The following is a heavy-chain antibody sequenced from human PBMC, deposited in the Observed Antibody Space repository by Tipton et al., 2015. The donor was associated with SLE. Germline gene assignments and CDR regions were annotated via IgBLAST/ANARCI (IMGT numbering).Heavy chain of an antibody. CDR1: GGSFSGYY. V-gene: IGHV4-34*01. J-gene: IGHJ4*02. CDR2: INHSGST. D-gene: IGHD1-26*01. Sequence: LRLSCAVYGGSFSGYYWSWIRQPPGKGLEWIGEINHSGSTNYNPSLKSRVTISVDTSKNQFSLKLSSVTAADTAVYYYARAPLGSVPLDYWGQGTLVTVSS. CDR3: ARAPLGSVPLDY.